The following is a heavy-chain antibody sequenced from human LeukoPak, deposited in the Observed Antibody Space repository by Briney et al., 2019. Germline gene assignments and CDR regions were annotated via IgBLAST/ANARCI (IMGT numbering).Heavy chain of an antibody. D-gene: IGHD2-2*01. V-gene: IGHV4-34*01. CDR3: AAGCSSTSCYWYYYTDV. CDR1: GGSFSGYY. Sequence: SETLSLTCAVYGGSFSGYYWSWIRQPPGKGLEWIGEIDQSGSTNYNPSLKSRVTISVDTSKKQFSLRLSPVTAADTAVYYCAAGCSSTSCYWYYYTDVWGKGTTITVSS. J-gene: IGHJ6*03. CDR2: IDQSGST.